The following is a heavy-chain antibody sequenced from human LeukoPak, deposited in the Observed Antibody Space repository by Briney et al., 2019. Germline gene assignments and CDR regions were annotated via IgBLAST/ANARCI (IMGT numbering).Heavy chain of an antibody. CDR1: GGSISSGSYY. CDR2: IYTSGST. J-gene: IGHJ4*02. V-gene: IGHV4-61*02. D-gene: IGHD6-19*01. Sequence: SETLSLTCTVSGGSISSGSYYWSWIRQPAGKGLEWIGRIYTSGSTNYNPSLKSRVTISLDMSKNQFSLNLSSVTAADTAVYYCARLVPYSSGWFDYWGQGTLVTVSS. CDR3: ARLVPYSSGWFDY.